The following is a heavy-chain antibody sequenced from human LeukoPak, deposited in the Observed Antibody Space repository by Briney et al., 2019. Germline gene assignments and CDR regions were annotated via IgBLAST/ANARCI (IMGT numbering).Heavy chain of an antibody. CDR1: GGSFSGYY. CDR2: INHSGST. J-gene: IGHJ5*02. V-gene: IGHV4-34*01. D-gene: IGHD3-10*01. CDR3: ARGDPVLLWFGTSNWFDP. Sequence: PSETLSLTCAVYGGSFSGYYWSWIRQPPGKGLEWIGEINHSGSTNYNPSLKSRVTISVDTSKNQVSLKLSSVTAADTAVYYCARGDPVLLWFGTSNWFDPWGQGTLVTVSS.